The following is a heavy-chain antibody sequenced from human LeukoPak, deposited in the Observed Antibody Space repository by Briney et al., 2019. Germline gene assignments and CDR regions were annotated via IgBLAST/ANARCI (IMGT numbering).Heavy chain of an antibody. CDR1: GFTFADFY. J-gene: IGHJ4*01. CDR2: IDAHGEGK. CDR3: ARTTPGVIFNYFDY. V-gene: IGHV3-7*01. D-gene: IGHD3-3*02. Sequence: PGGFLRLSCTASGFTFADFYMSWVRQAPGKGLEWVANIDAHGEGKHYGDSVKGRFTISRDNTNNSLYLDMTYLRAEDTATYFCARTTPGVIFNYFDYWGQGNLVPVSS.